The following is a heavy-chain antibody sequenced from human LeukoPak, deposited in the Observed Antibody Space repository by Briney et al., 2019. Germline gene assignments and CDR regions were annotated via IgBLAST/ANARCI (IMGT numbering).Heavy chain of an antibody. Sequence: PGGSLRLSCAASGFIFRSYAMSWVRQAPGKGLEWVSSLSSGGGDTYYADAVKGRFTISRDDSKNTLYLQMNSLRAEDTAVYYCARRYCSSTSCLIDYWGQGTLVTVSS. CDR2: LSSGGGDT. J-gene: IGHJ4*02. V-gene: IGHV3-23*01. CDR3: ARRYCSSTSCLIDY. CDR1: GFIFRSYA. D-gene: IGHD2-2*01.